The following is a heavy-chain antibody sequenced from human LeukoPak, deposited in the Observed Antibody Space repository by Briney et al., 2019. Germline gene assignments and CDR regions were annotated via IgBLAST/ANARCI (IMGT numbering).Heavy chain of an antibody. D-gene: IGHD6-13*01. Sequence: GGSLRLSCSASGFTFSSYGIHWVRQAPGKGLEWVAVISYDGSNKYYADSVKGRFTISRDNSKNTLYLQMNSLRAEDTAVYYCAKDASSSWPFDYWGQGTLVTVSS. CDR2: ISYDGSNK. CDR1: GFTFSSYG. CDR3: AKDASSSWPFDY. V-gene: IGHV3-30*18. J-gene: IGHJ4*02.